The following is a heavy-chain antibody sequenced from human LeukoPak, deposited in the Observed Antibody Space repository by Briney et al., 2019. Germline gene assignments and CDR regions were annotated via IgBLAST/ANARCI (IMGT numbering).Heavy chain of an antibody. Sequence: GGSLRLSCTASGFTFSSYAMSWVRQAPGKGLEWVSAISGSGGSTYYADSVKGRFTISRDNSKNTLYLQMNSLRAEDTAVYYCAKGRTPYYYDSSTYFDYWGQGTLVTVSS. CDR2: ISGSGGST. D-gene: IGHD3-22*01. CDR1: GFTFSSYA. V-gene: IGHV3-23*01. J-gene: IGHJ4*02. CDR3: AKGRTPYYYDSSTYFDY.